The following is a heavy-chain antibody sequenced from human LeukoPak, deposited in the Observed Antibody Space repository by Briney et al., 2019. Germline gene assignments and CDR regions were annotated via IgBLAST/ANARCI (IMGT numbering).Heavy chain of an antibody. CDR2: IYTSGST. V-gene: IGHV4-61*02. J-gene: IGHJ4*02. D-gene: IGHD6-6*01. Sequence: PSETLSLTCTVSGGSISSGSYYWSWIRQPAGKGLEWIGRIYTSGSTNYNPSLKSRVTISVDTSKNQFSLHLNSVTPEDTAVYYCARESGSYSSSYRFDSWGQGTLVTVSS. CDR1: GGSISSGSYY. CDR3: ARESGSYSSSYRFDS.